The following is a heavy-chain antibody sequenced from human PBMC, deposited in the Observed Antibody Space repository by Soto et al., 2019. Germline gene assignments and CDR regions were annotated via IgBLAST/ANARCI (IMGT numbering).Heavy chain of an antibody. Sequence: SSETLSLTCTVSGGSISSGGYYWSWIRQHPGKGLEWIGYIYYSGSTYYNPSLKSRVTISVDTSKNQFSLKLSSVTAADTAVYYCARDARGNSYYYYGMDVWGQGTTVTVSS. CDR3: ARDARGNSYYYYGMDV. CDR2: IYYSGST. V-gene: IGHV4-31*03. D-gene: IGHD2-21*02. J-gene: IGHJ6*02. CDR1: GGSISSGGYY.